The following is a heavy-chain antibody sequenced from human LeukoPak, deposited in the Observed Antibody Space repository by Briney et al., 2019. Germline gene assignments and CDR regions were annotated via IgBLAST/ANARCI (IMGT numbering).Heavy chain of an antibody. J-gene: IGHJ5*02. CDR2: ISDDGSNE. CDR3: ARGGQYCSTISCYAYNWFDP. Sequence: GGSLRLSCAASGFIFSDCAMLWVRQAPGKGLEWMAVISDDGSNEHYADSVKGRFTISRDNLKNTLYLQMNILRAEDTAVYYCARGGQYCSTISCYAYNWFDPWGQGTLVTVSS. CDR1: GFIFSDCA. V-gene: IGHV3-30-3*01. D-gene: IGHD2-2*01.